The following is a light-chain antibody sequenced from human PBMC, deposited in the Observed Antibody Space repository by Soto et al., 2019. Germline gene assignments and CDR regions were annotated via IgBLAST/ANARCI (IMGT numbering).Light chain of an antibody. CDR3: QQRSNWPLT. Sequence: EIVLTQSPATLSLSPGERATLSCRASLSISSYLAWYRQKPGQAPRLLIYDASNRATGIPGRFSGSGSGTDFTLTISSLEPEDFAVYYCQQRSNWPLTFGGGTKVEIK. J-gene: IGKJ4*01. V-gene: IGKV3-11*01. CDR1: LSISSY. CDR2: DAS.